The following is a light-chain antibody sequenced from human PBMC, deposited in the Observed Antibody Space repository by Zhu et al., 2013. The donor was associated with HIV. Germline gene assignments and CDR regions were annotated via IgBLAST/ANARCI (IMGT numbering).Light chain of an antibody. CDR3: QQYDRSPLT. Sequence: EIVMTQSPDILSVSPGERATLSCRASQSVNNNLAWYQQKPGQAPRLLIYGASNRATGIAARFTGSGSGTDFTLTISSLEPEDFAVYYCQQYDRSPLTFGGGT. CDR2: GAS. J-gene: IGKJ4*01. V-gene: IGKV3D-15*01. CDR1: QSVNNN.